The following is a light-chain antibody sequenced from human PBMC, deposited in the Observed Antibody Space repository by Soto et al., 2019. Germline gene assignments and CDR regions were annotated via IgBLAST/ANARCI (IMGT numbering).Light chain of an antibody. V-gene: IGKV1-5*01. CDR2: GAS. Sequence: DIQMTPSPSTLSASVGDRVTITCRASQSISSWLAWYQQKPGKAPNLLIYGASSLESGVPSRFSGSGSGTEFTLTISSLQPDDFATYYCQQYNTYSRTFGQGTKVDIK. CDR3: QQYNTYSRT. CDR1: QSISSW. J-gene: IGKJ1*01.